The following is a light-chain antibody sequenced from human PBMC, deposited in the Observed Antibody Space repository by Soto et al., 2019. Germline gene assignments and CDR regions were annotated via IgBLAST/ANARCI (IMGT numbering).Light chain of an antibody. CDR1: QSVSTS. Sequence: EIVMTQSPATLSVSPGERATLSCGASQSVSTSLVWYQQKPGQAPRLLIYGASTRATGIPARFSGSGSGTEFTLTISSLQSEDFAVYYCQQYNNWPPSITFGQGTRLEIK. J-gene: IGKJ5*01. CDR2: GAS. CDR3: QQYNNWPPSIT. V-gene: IGKV3-15*01.